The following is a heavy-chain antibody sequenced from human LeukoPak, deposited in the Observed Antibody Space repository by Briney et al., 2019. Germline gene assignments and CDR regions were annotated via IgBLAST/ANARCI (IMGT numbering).Heavy chain of an antibody. CDR1: GFTFSSYA. D-gene: IGHD4-17*01. CDR3: ARGFPYDDPTEGYYYLMDV. J-gene: IGHJ6*02. CDR2: ISYDGSNK. V-gene: IGHV3-30-3*01. Sequence: GSLRLSCAASGFTFSSYAMHWVRQAPGKGLEWVSVISYDGSNKYYEDSVKGRFTISRDNSKNMFYVQINSLRPEDTAVYYCARGFPYDDPTEGYYYLMDVWGQGTTVTVSS.